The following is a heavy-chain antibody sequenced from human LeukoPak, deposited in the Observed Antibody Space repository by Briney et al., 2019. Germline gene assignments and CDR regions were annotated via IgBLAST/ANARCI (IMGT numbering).Heavy chain of an antibody. CDR2: IYYSGST. Sequence: SETLSLTCTVSGGSISSYYWSWIRQPPGKGLEWIGYIYYSGSTNYNPSLKSRVTISVDTSKNQFSLKLSSVTAADTAVYYCAREITKVRGGRHWFDPWGQGTLVTVSS. CDR3: AREITKVRGGRHWFDP. V-gene: IGHV4-59*01. D-gene: IGHD3-10*01. J-gene: IGHJ5*02. CDR1: GGSISSYY.